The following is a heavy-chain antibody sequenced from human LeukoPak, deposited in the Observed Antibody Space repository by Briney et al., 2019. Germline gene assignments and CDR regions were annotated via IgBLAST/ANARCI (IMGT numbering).Heavy chain of an antibody. CDR2: IRSKAYGGTT. Sequence: GGSLRLSCTASGFTFGDYAMSWFRQAPGKGLEWVGFIRSKAYGGTTEYAASVKGRFTISRDDSKSIAYLQMNSLKTEDTAVYYCTRDIGPDCSGGSCYPYYFDYWGQGTLVTVSS. J-gene: IGHJ4*02. CDR1: GFTFGDYA. V-gene: IGHV3-49*03. CDR3: TRDIGPDCSGGSCYPYYFDY. D-gene: IGHD2-15*01.